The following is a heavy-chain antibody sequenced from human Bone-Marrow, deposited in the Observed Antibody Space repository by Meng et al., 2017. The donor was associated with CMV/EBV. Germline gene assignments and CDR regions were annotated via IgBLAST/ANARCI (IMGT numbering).Heavy chain of an antibody. Sequence: GASLKLSCAASGFTFSSYWMSWVRQAPGKGLEWVANIKQDGSEKYYVDSVKGRFTISRDNAKNSLYLQMNSLRAEDTAVYYCARVGGGSPLVDYWGQGTLVTVSS. V-gene: IGHV3-7*01. D-gene: IGHD2-15*01. J-gene: IGHJ4*02. CDR2: IKQDGSEK. CDR1: GFTFSSYW. CDR3: ARVGGGSPLVDY.